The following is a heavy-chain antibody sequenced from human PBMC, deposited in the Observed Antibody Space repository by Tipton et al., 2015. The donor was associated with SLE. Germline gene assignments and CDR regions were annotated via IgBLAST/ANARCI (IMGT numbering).Heavy chain of an antibody. J-gene: IGHJ3*02. V-gene: IGHV3-49*04. CDR1: GFRFGDFA. CDR3: AREGVFLEAFDI. Sequence: SLRLSCTTSGFRFGDFALTWVRQAPGKGLEWVGYIRAKAYGGTPEYAPSVRGRFIVSRDDSKGVAYLQMDSLKIEDTAVYYCAREGVFLEAFDIWGQGTMVTVSS. D-gene: IGHD3-3*01. CDR2: IRAKAYGGTP.